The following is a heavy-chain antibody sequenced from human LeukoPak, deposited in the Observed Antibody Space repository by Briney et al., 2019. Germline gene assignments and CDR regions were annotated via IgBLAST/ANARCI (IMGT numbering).Heavy chain of an antibody. Sequence: GGSLRLSCAASGFTFSSYSMNWVRQAPGKGLEWVSSISSSSSYIYYADSVKGRFTISRDNAKNSLYLQMNSLRAEDTAVYYCARVRAARRVGDFDYWGQGTLVTVSS. CDR3: ARVRAARRVGDFDY. D-gene: IGHD6-6*01. CDR2: ISSSSSYI. J-gene: IGHJ4*02. V-gene: IGHV3-21*01. CDR1: GFTFSSYS.